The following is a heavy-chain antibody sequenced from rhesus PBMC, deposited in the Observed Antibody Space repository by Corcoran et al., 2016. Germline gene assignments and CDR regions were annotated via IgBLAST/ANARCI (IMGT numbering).Heavy chain of an antibody. CDR2: IYGKRGRT. J-gene: IGHJ4*01. D-gene: IGHD3-3*01. Sequence: QVQLQESGPGLVKPSETLPLTCAVSGASISSNSWTWIRQAPGKGLEWIGRIYGKRGRTDYNPSLKRRVTISMDTSNNQFSLKLTFLTAADTAVYYCARDFAGLDFWGQGVLVTVSS. V-gene: IGHV4S2*01. CDR1: GASISSNS. CDR3: ARDFAGLDF.